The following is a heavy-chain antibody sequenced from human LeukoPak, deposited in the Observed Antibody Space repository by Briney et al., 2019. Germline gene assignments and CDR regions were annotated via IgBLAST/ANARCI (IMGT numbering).Heavy chain of an antibody. V-gene: IGHV3-33*06. D-gene: IGHD4-11*01. CDR3: AKDIERGFDYTNSLDY. J-gene: IGHJ4*02. CDR1: GFTFNSYG. Sequence: GGSLRLSCAASGFTFNSYGMHWVRQAPGKGLEWVAGIYFDGTEKYYADSVKGRFAISRDDSNKMVYLQMNSLRVEDTAVYYCAKDIERGFDYTNSLDYWGQGTLVAVSS. CDR2: IYFDGTEK.